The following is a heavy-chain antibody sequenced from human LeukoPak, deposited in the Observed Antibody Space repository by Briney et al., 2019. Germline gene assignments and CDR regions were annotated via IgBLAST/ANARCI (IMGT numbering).Heavy chain of an antibody. V-gene: IGHV4-59*01. CDR2: IYYSGST. J-gene: IGHJ2*01. CDR3: ARPYSSGWYIDDWYFDL. D-gene: IGHD6-19*01. Sequence: PSETLSLTCAVYGGSFSGYYWSWIRQPAGKGLEWIGYIYYSGSTNYNPSLKSRVTISVDTSKNQFSLKLSSVTAADTAVYYCARPYSSGWYIDDWYFDLWGRGTLVTVSS. CDR1: GGSFSGYY.